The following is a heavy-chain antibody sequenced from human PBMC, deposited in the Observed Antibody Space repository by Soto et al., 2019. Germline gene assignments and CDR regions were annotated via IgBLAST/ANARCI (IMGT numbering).Heavy chain of an antibody. CDR2: ISYDGSDK. CDR1: GFNFRTYT. CDR3: ARDPSHNLLRYFDF. Sequence: QVQLVESGGGVVRPGRSLRLSCAASGFNFRTYTMHWVRQAPGKGLEWVAFISYDGSDKYYADSVKGRFTISRDNSKNTLYLQMNSLRDNDTAVYFCARDPSHNLLRYFDFWGQGSLVTVSS. V-gene: IGHV3-30-3*01. J-gene: IGHJ4*02. D-gene: IGHD2-21*01.